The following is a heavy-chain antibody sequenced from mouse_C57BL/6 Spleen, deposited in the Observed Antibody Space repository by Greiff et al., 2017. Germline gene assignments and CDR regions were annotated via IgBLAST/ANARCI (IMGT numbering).Heavy chain of an antibody. Sequence: EVQLQQSGPVLVKPGASVKMSCKASGYTFTDYYMNWVKQSHGKSLEWIGVINPYNGGTSYNQKFKGKATLTVDKSSSTAYMELNSLTSEDSAVYYCARGGSSYEGWYFDVWGTGTTVTVSS. CDR3: ARGGSSYEGWYFDV. CDR2: INPYNGGT. V-gene: IGHV1-19*01. J-gene: IGHJ1*03. CDR1: GYTFTDYY. D-gene: IGHD1-1*01.